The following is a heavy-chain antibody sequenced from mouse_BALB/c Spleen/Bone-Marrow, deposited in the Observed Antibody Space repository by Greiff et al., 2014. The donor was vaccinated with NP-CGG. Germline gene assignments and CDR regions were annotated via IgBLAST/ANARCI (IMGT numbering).Heavy chain of an antibody. CDR1: GFTFSSFG. CDR2: ISSGSSTI. Sequence: EVHLVESGGGLVQPGGSRKLSCAASGFTFSSFGMHWVRQAPEKGLEWVANISSGSSTIYYADTVKGRFTISRDNPKNTLFLQMTSLRSEDTAMYYCARLRRYYGYFDYWGQGTTLTVSS. D-gene: IGHD1-1*01. J-gene: IGHJ2*01. V-gene: IGHV5-17*02. CDR3: ARLRRYYGYFDY.